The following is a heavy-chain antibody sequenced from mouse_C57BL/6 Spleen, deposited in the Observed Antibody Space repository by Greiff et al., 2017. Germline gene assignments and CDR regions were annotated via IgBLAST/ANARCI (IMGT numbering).Heavy chain of an antibody. Sequence: EVKLMESGGGLVQPGESLKLSCESNEYEFPSHDMSWVRKTPEKRLEFVAAINSDGGSTYYPDTMARRFIISRDNTKKTLYLQMSSLRSEDTALYYCARLWLEGYFDVWGTGTTVTVSS. CDR3: ARLWLEGYFDV. D-gene: IGHD2-2*01. CDR2: INSDGGST. J-gene: IGHJ1*03. CDR1: EYEFPSHD. V-gene: IGHV5-2*01.